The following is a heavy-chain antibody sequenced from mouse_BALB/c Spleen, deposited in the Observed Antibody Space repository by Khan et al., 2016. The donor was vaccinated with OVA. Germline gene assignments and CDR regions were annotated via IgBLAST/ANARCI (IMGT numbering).Heavy chain of an antibody. Sequence: VQLQQPGPELMKPGASVKISCKASGYSFTSYYIHWVMQSHGKSLEWIGYIDPFSGGTTYNQKFKGKATLTVDKSSSTVYIHLSNLTSEDAAVYYCTRHGYVAWFAYWGQGTLVTVSA. CDR3: TRHGYVAWFAY. CDR1: GYSFTSYY. CDR2: IDPFSGGT. J-gene: IGHJ3*01. V-gene: IGHV1S135*01. D-gene: IGHD2-2*01.